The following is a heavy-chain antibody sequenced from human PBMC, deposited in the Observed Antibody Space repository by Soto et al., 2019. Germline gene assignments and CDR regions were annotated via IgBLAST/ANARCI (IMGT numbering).Heavy chain of an antibody. CDR2: ISYDGSNK. CDR3: VKDGSSGWPYYYGLDV. J-gene: IGHJ6*02. V-gene: IGHV3-30*18. D-gene: IGHD6-19*01. CDR1: GFTFSSYG. Sequence: GGSLRLSCAASGFTFSSYGMHWVRQAPGKGLEWVAVISYDGSNKYYADSVKGRFTIARDNSKNTLFLHMSSLRAEDTAVYYCVKDGSSGWPYYYGLDVWGQGTSVTISS.